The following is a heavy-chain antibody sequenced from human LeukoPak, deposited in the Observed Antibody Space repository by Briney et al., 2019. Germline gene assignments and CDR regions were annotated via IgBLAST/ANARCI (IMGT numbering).Heavy chain of an antibody. Sequence: SETLSLTCTVSGDSISSNNYSWGWIRQPPGKGLEWIGSIHYSGSTYYNPSLKSRVTISVDTSKNQFSLQLSSATAADTASYYCARQYYYYYMDVWGKGTTVTVSS. V-gene: IGHV4-39*01. CDR1: GDSISSNNYS. CDR2: IHYSGST. J-gene: IGHJ6*03. CDR3: ARQYYYYYMDV.